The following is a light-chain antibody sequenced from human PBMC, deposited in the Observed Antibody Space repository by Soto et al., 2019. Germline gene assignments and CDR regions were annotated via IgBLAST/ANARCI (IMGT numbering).Light chain of an antibody. CDR3: QQYNKWPLT. CDR1: QSVSSK. Sequence: EIVMTQSPATLSVSPGERATLSCRASQSVSSKLAWYQHKPGQAPRLLIYGASTRATGIPARFSGSGSGTEFTLTISSLQSEDFAVYYCQQYNKWPLTFGGGTKVEI. CDR2: GAS. V-gene: IGKV3-15*01. J-gene: IGKJ4*01.